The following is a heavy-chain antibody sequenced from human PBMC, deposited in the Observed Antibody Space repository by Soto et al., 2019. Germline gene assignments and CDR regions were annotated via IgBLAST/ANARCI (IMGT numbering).Heavy chain of an antibody. D-gene: IGHD4-17*01. CDR3: ARDTPSTVTANFFDY. J-gene: IGHJ4*02. Sequence: ASVKVSCKASGYTFTSYGISWVRQAPGQGLEWMGWISAYNGNTNYAQKLLGRVTMTTDTSTSTAYMELRSLRSDDTAVYYCARDTPSTVTANFFDYWGQGTLVTVS. V-gene: IGHV1-18*04. CDR2: ISAYNGNT. CDR1: GYTFTSYG.